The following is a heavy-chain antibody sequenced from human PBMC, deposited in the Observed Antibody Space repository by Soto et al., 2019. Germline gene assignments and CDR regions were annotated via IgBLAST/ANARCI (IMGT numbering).Heavy chain of an antibody. V-gene: IGHV1-69*13. J-gene: IGHJ5*02. CDR1: GGTFSSYA. CDR2: IIPIFGTA. D-gene: IGHD3-22*01. CDR3: ARGDRGYYDSSGYRWFDP. Sequence: SVKVSCKASGGTFSSYAISWVRQAPGQGLEWMGGIIPIFGTANYAQKFQGRVTITADESTSTAYMELSSLRSEDTAVYYCARGDRGYYDSSGYRWFDPWGQGTLVTVSS.